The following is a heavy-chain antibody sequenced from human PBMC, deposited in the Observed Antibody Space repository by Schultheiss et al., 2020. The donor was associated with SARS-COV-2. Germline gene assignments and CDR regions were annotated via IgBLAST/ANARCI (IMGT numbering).Heavy chain of an antibody. J-gene: IGHJ6*02. D-gene: IGHD6-19*01. CDR1: GGSISSSSYY. CDR2: IYHSGST. CDR3: ARGSGWYRDYYYGMDV. V-gene: IGHV4-39*07. Sequence: SETLSLTCTVSGGSISSSSYYWGWIRQPPGKGLEWIGEIYHSGSTNYNPSLKSRVTISVDKSKNQFSLKLSSVTAADTAVYYCARGSGWYRDYYYGMDVWGQGTTVTVSS.